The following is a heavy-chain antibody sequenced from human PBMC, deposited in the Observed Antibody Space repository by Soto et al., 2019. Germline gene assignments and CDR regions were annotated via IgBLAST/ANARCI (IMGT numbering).Heavy chain of an antibody. V-gene: IGHV3-7*01. CDR3: ARDPFYGAIYY. Sequence: EVQLMESGGGLVQPGGSMRLSCAASGFNFGASWMAWVRQAPGKGLEWVADIKHDGREKNYVESVKGRVTISRDDAKNSLYLQMNSLRAEDTAVYYRARDPFYGAIYYGGLGTLVTVSS. CDR1: GFNFGASW. D-gene: IGHD3-10*01. J-gene: IGHJ4*02. CDR2: IKHDGREK.